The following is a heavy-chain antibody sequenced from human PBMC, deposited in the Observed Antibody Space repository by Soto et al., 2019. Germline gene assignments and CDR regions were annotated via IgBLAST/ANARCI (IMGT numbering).Heavy chain of an antibody. J-gene: IGHJ6*04. D-gene: IGHD2-15*01. CDR2: IYHSGST. Sequence: QLQLQESGSGLVKPSQTLSLTCAVSGGSISSGGYSWSWIRQPPGKGLEWIGYIYHSGSTYYNPSLKSRVSISVDRTKNQFCLKLSSVTAADTAVYYCARCCSGGSCYSYSYDGMEGWGKGTTVTVAS. V-gene: IGHV4-30-2*01. CDR3: ARCCSGGSCYSYSYDGMEG. CDR1: GGSISSGGYS.